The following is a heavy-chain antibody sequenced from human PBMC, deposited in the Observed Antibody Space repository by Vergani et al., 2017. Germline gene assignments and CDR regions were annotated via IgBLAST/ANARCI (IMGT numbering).Heavy chain of an antibody. Sequence: QVQLQESGPGLVKPSETLSLTCTVSGGSISSYYWSWIRQPPGKGLEYIGLSKPKTEGGTTHYNAAMKGRVTISRDDSKSVLFLEMTNLAPEDTAVYYCWDTNYANSWDFWGQGSLVTVSS. CDR2: PKTEGGTT. V-gene: IGHV4-4*08. J-gene: IGHJ4*02. CDR3: WDTNYANSWDF. D-gene: IGHD2-8*01. CDR1: GGSISSYY.